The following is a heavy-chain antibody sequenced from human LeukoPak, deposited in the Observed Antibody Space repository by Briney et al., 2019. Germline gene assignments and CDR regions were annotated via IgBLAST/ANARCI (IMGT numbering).Heavy chain of an antibody. J-gene: IGHJ4*02. CDR2: IYPGDSDT. V-gene: IGHV5-51*01. Sequence: GEYLKISCKCSGYSFTSYWIGWVRQLPGKGLEWMGIIYPGDSDTRYSPSFQGQVTISADKSISTAYLQWSSLKASDTAMYYCARHYGDYRSDYWGQGTLVTVSS. CDR1: GYSFTSYW. CDR3: ARHYGDYRSDY. D-gene: IGHD4-17*01.